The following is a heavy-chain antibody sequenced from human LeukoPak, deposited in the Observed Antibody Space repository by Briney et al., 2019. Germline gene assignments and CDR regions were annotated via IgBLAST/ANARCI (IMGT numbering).Heavy chain of an antibody. CDR2: IYPGDSDT. CDR3: ARQLSDYIGAFDI. D-gene: IGHD4/OR15-4a*01. Sequence: GESLKISCKGSGYSFTSYWIGWVRQMPGKGLEWMGIIYPGDSDTKYSPSFQGQVTISADKSISTAYLQRSSLKASDTAMYYCARQLSDYIGAFDIWGQGTMVTVSS. J-gene: IGHJ3*02. CDR1: GYSFTSYW. V-gene: IGHV5-51*01.